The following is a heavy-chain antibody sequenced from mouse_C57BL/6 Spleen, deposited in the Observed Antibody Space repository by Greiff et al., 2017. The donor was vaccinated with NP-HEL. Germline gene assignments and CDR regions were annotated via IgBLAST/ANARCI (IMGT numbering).Heavy chain of an antibody. J-gene: IGHJ4*01. CDR3: ARESELLLGRKAMDY. CDR1: GYTFTSYW. CDR2: IYPGSGST. D-gene: IGHD4-1*01. Sequence: QVQLQQPGAELVKPGASVKMSCKASGYTFTSYWITWVKQRPGQGLEWIGDIYPGSGSTNYNEKFKSKATLTVDTSSSTAYMQLSSLTSEDSAVYYCARESELLLGRKAMDYWGQGTSATVSS. V-gene: IGHV1-55*01.